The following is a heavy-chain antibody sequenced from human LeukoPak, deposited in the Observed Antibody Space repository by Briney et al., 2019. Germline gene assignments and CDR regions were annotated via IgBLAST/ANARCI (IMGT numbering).Heavy chain of an antibody. CDR3: ARNSAYSTSSGINY. V-gene: IGHV4-34*01. D-gene: IGHD6-6*01. CDR2: ISKSGST. J-gene: IGHJ4*02. CDR1: GGSFNGYY. Sequence: PSETLSLTCAIYGGSFNGYYWSWIRQPPGKGLEWIGDISKSGSTNYNPSLKSRVTISVGTSKNQFSLKLNSVTAADTAVYYCARNSAYSTSSGINYWGQGTLVTVSS.